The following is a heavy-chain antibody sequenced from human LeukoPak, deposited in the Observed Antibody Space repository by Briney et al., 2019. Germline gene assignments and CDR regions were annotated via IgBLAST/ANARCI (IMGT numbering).Heavy chain of an antibody. CDR3: AREGPYDILTGYYWFDP. CDR2: IWYGGSNK. J-gene: IGHJ5*02. CDR1: GFTFSSYG. Sequence: GRSLRLSCAASGFTFSSYGMHWVRQAPGKGLEWVAVIWYGGSNKYYADSVKGRFTISRDNSKNTLYLQMNSLRAEDTAVYYCAREGPYDILTGYYWFDPWGQGTLVTVSS. V-gene: IGHV3-33*01. D-gene: IGHD3-9*01.